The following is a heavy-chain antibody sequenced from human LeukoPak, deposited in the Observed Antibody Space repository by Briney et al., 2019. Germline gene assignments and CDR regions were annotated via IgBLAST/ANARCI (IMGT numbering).Heavy chain of an antibody. V-gene: IGHV4-4*07. CDR2: IYTSGST. Sequence: SETLSLTCTVSGGSISSYYWSWIRQPAGKGLEWIGRIYTSGSTNYNPSLKSRVTMSVDTSKNQFSLKLSSVTAADTAVYYCAREAYSNYDYYYYMDVWGKGTTVTVSS. CDR3: AREAYSNYDYYYYMDV. D-gene: IGHD4-11*01. J-gene: IGHJ6*03. CDR1: GGSISSYY.